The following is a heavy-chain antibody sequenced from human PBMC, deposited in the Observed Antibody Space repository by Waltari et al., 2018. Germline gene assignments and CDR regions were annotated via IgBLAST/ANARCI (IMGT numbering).Heavy chain of an antibody. CDR3: AREGFSSGWYPTMSLFDP. CDR1: GGSISSYY. J-gene: IGHJ5*02. V-gene: IGHV4-4*07. Sequence: QVQLQESGPGLVKPSETLSLTCTVSGGSISSYYWIWIRQPAGKGLEWIGRIYTSGSTYYNPSLKSRVTMSVDTSKNQFSLKLSSVTAADTAVYYCAREGFSSGWYPTMSLFDPWGQGTLVTVSS. CDR2: IYTSGST. D-gene: IGHD6-19*01.